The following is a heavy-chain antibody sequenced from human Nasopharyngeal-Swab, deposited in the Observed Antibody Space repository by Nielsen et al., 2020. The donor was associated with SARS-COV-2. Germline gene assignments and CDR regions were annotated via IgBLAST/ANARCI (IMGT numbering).Heavy chain of an antibody. V-gene: IGHV4-34*01. CDR2: INHSGST. D-gene: IGHD2-15*01. J-gene: IGHJ4*02. CDR3: ARIYCSSGSCYSGIDY. Sequence: WIRQLPGKGLEWIGEINHSGSTNYNPSLKSRVTISVDASKNQFSLKLSSVTAADTAVYYCARIYCSSGSCYSGIDYWGQGTLVTVSS.